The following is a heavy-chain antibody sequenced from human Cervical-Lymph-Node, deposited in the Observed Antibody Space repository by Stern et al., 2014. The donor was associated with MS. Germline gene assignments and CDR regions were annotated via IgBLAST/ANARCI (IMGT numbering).Heavy chain of an antibody. J-gene: IGHJ6*02. CDR2: INPDSGTT. CDR3: ARGGKTDYYYGMDV. V-gene: IGHV1-2*02. Sequence: QVQLVESGAEVKKPGATVKVSCKASGYTFSDHYIHWVRQAPGQGLEWMGWINPDSGTTVDEQKFEGRFTMTRDTSISTVYMELSRLRSDDTAQYYCARGGKTDYYYGMDVWGQGTTVTVSS. CDR1: GYTFSDHY. D-gene: IGHD1-26*01.